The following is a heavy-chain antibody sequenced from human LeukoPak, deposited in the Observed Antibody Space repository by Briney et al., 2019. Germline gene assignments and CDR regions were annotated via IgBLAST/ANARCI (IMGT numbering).Heavy chain of an antibody. J-gene: IGHJ3*02. CDR2: IYSSGNT. D-gene: IGHD3-22*01. CDR1: GGSISSYY. V-gene: IGHV4-4*07. Sequence: SETLSLTCTDSGGSISSYYWSWIRQPAGKGLEWIGRIYSSGNTNYNPSLKSRVTMSVDTSKNQFSLKLSSVTAAGTAVYYCARLITMIVVVINDAFDIWGQGTMVTVSS. CDR3: ARLITMIVVVINDAFDI.